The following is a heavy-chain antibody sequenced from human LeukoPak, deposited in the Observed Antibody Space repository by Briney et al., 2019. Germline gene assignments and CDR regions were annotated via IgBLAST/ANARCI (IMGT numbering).Heavy chain of an antibody. Sequence: WETLSLTCAVYGGSFSGYYWSWIRQPPGKGLEWIGEINHSGSTNYNPSLKSRVTISVDTSKNQFSLKLSSVTAADTAVYYCARGGHTIAGAVFDYWGQGTLVTVSS. J-gene: IGHJ4*02. V-gene: IGHV4-34*01. CDR2: INHSGST. CDR1: GGSFSGYY. CDR3: ARGGHTIAGAVFDY. D-gene: IGHD1-26*01.